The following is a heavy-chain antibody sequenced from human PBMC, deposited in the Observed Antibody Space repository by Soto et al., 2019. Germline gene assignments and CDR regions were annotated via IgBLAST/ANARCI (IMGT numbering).Heavy chain of an antibody. D-gene: IGHD2-15*01. Sequence: ASVKVSCKVSGYTLTELSMHWVRQAPGKGLEWMGGFDPEDGETIYAQKFQGRVTMTEDTSTDTAYMELSSLRSEDTAVYYCATVPGGFCSGGSCYGYCGQGTLVTVS. J-gene: IGHJ4*02. CDR3: ATVPGGFCSGGSCYGY. CDR1: GYTLTELS. V-gene: IGHV1-24*01. CDR2: FDPEDGET.